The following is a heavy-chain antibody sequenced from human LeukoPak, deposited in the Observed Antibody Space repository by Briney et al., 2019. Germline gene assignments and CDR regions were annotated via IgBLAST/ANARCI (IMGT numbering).Heavy chain of an antibody. D-gene: IGHD3-22*01. Sequence: SVKVSCKASGGTFSSYAISWVRQAPGQGLEWMGGIIPIFGTANYAQKFQGRATITTDESTSTAYMELSSLRSEDTAVYYCARGHYYDSSGYPYYFDYWGQGTLVTVSS. CDR2: IIPIFGTA. V-gene: IGHV1-69*05. J-gene: IGHJ4*02. CDR3: ARGHYYDSSGYPYYFDY. CDR1: GGTFSSYA.